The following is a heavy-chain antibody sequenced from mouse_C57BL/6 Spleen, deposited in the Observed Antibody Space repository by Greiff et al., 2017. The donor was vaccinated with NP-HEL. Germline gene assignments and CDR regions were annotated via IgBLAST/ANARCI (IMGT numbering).Heavy chain of an antibody. CDR3: TRHLWLLPLYYYDMDY. CDR2: IRHKANNHAT. V-gene: IGHV6-6*01. Sequence: EVKVEESGGGLVQPGGSMKLSCAASGFTFSDAWMDWVRQSPEKGLEWVAEIRHKANNHATYYAESVKGRFTISRDDSKSSVYLQMNSLRAEDTGIYYCTRHLWLLPLYYYDMDYWGQGTSVTVSS. CDR1: GFTFSDAW. J-gene: IGHJ4*01. D-gene: IGHD2-3*01.